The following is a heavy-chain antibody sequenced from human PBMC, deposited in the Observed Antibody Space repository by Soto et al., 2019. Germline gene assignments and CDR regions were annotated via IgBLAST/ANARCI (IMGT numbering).Heavy chain of an antibody. V-gene: IGHV4-39*01. CDR1: GGSISSSSYY. CDR2: IYSSGST. CDR3: ATPVSSGYQAFEV. J-gene: IGHJ3*01. D-gene: IGHD3-22*01. Sequence: QLQLQESGPGLVRPSETLSLTCTVSGGSISSSSYYWGWIRQPPGKGLEWIGSIYSSGSTYYNPSLKSRVTISVDTSKNQFSLKRSSVTAADTAVHYCATPVSSGYQAFEVWGQGTMVTVSS.